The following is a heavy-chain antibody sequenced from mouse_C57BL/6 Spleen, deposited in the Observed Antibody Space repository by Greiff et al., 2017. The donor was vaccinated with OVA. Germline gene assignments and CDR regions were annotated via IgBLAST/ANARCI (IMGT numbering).Heavy chain of an antibody. D-gene: IGHD2-1*01. Sequence: QVQLQQSGTELVKPGASVKLSCKASGYTFTSYWMHWVKQRPGQGLEWIGNINPSNGGTNYNEKFKSKATLTVDKSSSTAYMQLSSLTSEDSAVYYCARWGIYYGNYGAMDYGGQGTSVTVSS. CDR2: INPSNGGT. CDR1: GYTFTSYW. V-gene: IGHV1-53*01. J-gene: IGHJ4*01. CDR3: ARWGIYYGNYGAMDY.